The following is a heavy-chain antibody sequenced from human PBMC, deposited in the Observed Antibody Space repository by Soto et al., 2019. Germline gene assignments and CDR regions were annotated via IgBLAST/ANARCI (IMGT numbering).Heavy chain of an antibody. J-gene: IGHJ5*02. Sequence: ASVKVSCKASGYAFTSYAINWVRQATRQGLEWMGWINPNSGETVYAQKFQGRVTMTEDTSTNTAYMELSSLRSEDTAVYYCATDSIAAAGSHNWFDPWGQGTLVTVSS. D-gene: IGHD6-13*01. V-gene: IGHV1-8*01. CDR1: GYAFTSYA. CDR2: INPNSGET. CDR3: ATDSIAAAGSHNWFDP.